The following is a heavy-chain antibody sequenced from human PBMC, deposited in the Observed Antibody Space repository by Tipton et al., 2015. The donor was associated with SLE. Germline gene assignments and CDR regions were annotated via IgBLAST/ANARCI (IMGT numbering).Heavy chain of an antibody. V-gene: IGHV4-59*12. CDR3: ARDTSGSFALGY. CDR1: GGSISSYY. J-gene: IGHJ4*02. Sequence: TLSLTCTVSGGSISSYYWSWIRQPPGKGLEWIGYIYYSGSTNYNPSLKSRVTISVDTSKNQFSLKLTSVTAADTAVYYCARDTSGSFALGYWGQGTLVTVSS. D-gene: IGHD1-26*01. CDR2: IYYSGST.